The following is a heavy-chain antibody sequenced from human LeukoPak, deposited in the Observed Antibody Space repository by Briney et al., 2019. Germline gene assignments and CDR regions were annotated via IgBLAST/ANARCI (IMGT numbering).Heavy chain of an antibody. J-gene: IGHJ6*03. CDR3: ARDAYSWPMDV. D-gene: IGHD1-1*01. CDR2: INHSGST. CDR1: GGSFSGYY. V-gene: IGHV4-34*01. Sequence: SETLSPTCAVYGGSFSGYYWSWIRQPPGKGLEWIGEINHSGSTNYNPSLKSRVTISVDTSKNQFSLKLSSVTAADTAVYYCARDAYSWPMDVWGKGTTVTVSS.